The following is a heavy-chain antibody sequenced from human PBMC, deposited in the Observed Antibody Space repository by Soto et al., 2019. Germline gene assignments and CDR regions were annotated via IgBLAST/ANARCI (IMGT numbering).Heavy chain of an antibody. CDR1: GYHFNDYV. V-gene: IGHV1-2*02. CDR3: AAETGADTFDY. CDR2: IKPRSGET. J-gene: IGHJ4*02. Sequence: QGHRVQSGDEVWEPWAAVKVACKSYGYHFNDYVMHRVRQAPGQGLEWRGWIKPRSGETRYEQKFHGRVTLTSDMSISTAYMEVTLVTSDDTAVYFCAAETGADTFDYWGQRTLVIVST. D-gene: IGHD1-1*01.